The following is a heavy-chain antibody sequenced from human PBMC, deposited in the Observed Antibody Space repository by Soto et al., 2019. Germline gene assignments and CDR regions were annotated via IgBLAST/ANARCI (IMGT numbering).Heavy chain of an antibody. CDR2: IYYSGST. Sequence: PSETLSLTCTVSGGSISSYYWSWIRQPPGKGLEWIGYIYYSGSTNYNPSLKSRVTISVDTSKNQFSLKLSSVTAADTAVYYCARDTVGATNYYYYGMDVWGQGTTVTVS. V-gene: IGHV4-59*01. CDR3: ARDTVGATNYYYYGMDV. D-gene: IGHD1-26*01. J-gene: IGHJ6*02. CDR1: GGSISSYY.